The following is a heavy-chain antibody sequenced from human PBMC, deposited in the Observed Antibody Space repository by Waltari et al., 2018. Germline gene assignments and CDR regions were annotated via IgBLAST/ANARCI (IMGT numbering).Heavy chain of an antibody. J-gene: IGHJ4*02. Sequence: QVQLVESGGGVVQPGRSLRLSCAASGFTFSSYGMHWVGPAPGKGLEWVAVISYDGSNKYYADSVKGRFTISRDNSKNTLYLQMNSLRAEDTAVYYCAKDLAYCSGGSCYYFDYWGQGTLVTVSS. V-gene: IGHV3-30*18. CDR1: GFTFSSYG. D-gene: IGHD2-15*01. CDR2: ISYDGSNK. CDR3: AKDLAYCSGGSCYYFDY.